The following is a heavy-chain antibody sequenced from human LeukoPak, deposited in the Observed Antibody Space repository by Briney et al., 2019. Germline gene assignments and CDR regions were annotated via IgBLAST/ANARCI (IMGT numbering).Heavy chain of an antibody. CDR3: ARRYYYDGSGLRLDV. V-gene: IGHV1-8*01. J-gene: IGHJ6*04. CDR1: GYPFTSYD. CDR2: MNPNSGNA. Sequence: ASVKVSFKAPGYPFTSYDINWVRPAAGQGLEWMGWMNPNSGNAAYAQKFQGRVTMTRDSSISTAYMELSSLRSEDTAVYYCARRYYYDGSGLRLDVWGKGTPVTVSS. D-gene: IGHD3-22*01.